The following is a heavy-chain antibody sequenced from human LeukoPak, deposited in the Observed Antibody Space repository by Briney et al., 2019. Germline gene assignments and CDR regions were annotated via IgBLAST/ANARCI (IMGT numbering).Heavy chain of an antibody. D-gene: IGHD2-2*01. Sequence: SETLSLTCTVSGGSISNYYWSWIRQPPGKGLEWIGYIYYSGNTNYNPSLKSRVTLSVDTSKNQFSLKLSSVTAADTAVYYCAREAGDIVVVPAAYGMDVWGQGTTVTVSS. CDR2: IYYSGNT. J-gene: IGHJ6*02. CDR3: AREAGDIVVVPAAYGMDV. V-gene: IGHV4-59*12. CDR1: GGSISNYY.